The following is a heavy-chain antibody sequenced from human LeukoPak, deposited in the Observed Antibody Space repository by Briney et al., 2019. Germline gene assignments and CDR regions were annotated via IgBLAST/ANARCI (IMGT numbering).Heavy chain of an antibody. V-gene: IGHV3-21*01. J-gene: IGHJ4*02. Sequence: PGGSLRLSCAASGFTFSSYSMNWVRQAPGKGLEWVSSICSSSSYIYYADSVKGRFTISRDNAKKSMYLEMNSLRAEDTAVYYCARPSNEGQWLVGQGVDYWGQGTLVTVSS. CDR1: GFTFSSYS. D-gene: IGHD6-19*01. CDR2: ICSSSSYI. CDR3: ARPSNEGQWLVGQGVDY.